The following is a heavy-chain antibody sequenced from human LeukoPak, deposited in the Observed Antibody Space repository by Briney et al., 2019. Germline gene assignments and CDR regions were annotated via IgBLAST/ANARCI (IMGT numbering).Heavy chain of an antibody. V-gene: IGHV4-34*01. Sequence: PSETLSLTCAVYGGSFSGYYWSWIRQSPGKGLEWIGEINHSGSTNYNPSLKSRVSISVDTSKNQFSLKLSSVTAADTAVYFCARVAHRCSSTSCYPHGFDPWGQGTLVTVSS. D-gene: IGHD2-2*01. CDR2: INHSGST. CDR1: GGSFSGYY. CDR3: ARVAHRCSSTSCYPHGFDP. J-gene: IGHJ5*02.